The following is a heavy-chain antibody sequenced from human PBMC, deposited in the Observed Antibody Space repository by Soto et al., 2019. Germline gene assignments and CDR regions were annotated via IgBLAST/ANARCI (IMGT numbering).Heavy chain of an antibody. Sequence: GASVKVSCKASGYTFADYAVHWVRQAPGQSLEWMGWINSAHGKTKYSQKFQARVTITRDASATTDYLVLSSLRPEDTAVYYCARLVAPGQFDYWGQGTRVTVSS. J-gene: IGHJ4*02. D-gene: IGHD5-12*01. CDR2: INSAHGKT. CDR1: GYTFADYA. CDR3: ARLVAPGQFDY. V-gene: IGHV1-3*04.